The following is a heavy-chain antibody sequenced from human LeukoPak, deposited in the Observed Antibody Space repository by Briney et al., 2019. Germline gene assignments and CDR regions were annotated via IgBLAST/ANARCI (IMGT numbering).Heavy chain of an antibody. CDR2: ILNSGTTT. CDR1: GFTFSSYE. V-gene: IGHV3-48*03. J-gene: IGHJ4*02. D-gene: IGHD5-18*01. Sequence: PGGSLRLSCAASGFTFSSYEMNWVRQAPGKGLEWVSYILNSGTTTYYADSVKGRFTISRDNAKNSLYLQMNSLRAEDTGVYYCTSDTVDKALGIDYWGQGALVIVST. CDR3: TSDTVDKALGIDY.